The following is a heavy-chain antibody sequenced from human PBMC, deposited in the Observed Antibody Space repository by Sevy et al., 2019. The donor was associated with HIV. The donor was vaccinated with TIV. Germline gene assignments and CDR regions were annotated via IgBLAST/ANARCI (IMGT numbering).Heavy chain of an antibody. J-gene: IGHJ4*02. D-gene: IGHD3-22*01. V-gene: IGHV3-30*18. Sequence: GGSLRLSCAASGFTFSSYGMHWVRQAPGKGLEWVAVISYDGSNKYYADSVKGRFTISRDNSKNTLYLRMNGLRAEDTAVYYCAKDSSGSYFDYWGQGTLVTVSS. CDR3: AKDSSGSYFDY. CDR1: GFTFSSYG. CDR2: ISYDGSNK.